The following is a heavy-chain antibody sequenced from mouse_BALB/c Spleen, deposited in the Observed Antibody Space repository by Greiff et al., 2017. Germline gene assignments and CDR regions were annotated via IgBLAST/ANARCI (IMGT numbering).Heavy chain of an antibody. CDR3: ARDYYYFDY. D-gene: IGHD1-1*01. CDR1: GFNIKDTY. J-gene: IGHJ2*01. Sequence: EVKLVESGAELVKPGASVKLSCTASGFNIKDTYMHWVKQRPEQGLEWIGRIDPANGNTKYDPKFQGKATITADTSSNTAYLQLSSLTSEDTAVYYCARDYYYFDYWGQGTTLTVSS. CDR2: IDPANGNT. V-gene: IGHV14-3*02.